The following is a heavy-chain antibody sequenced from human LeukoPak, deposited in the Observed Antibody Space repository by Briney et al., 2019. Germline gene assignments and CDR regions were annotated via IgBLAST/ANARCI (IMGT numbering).Heavy chain of an antibody. CDR2: IYYSGST. V-gene: IGHV4-59*01. CDR3: ARSYYGSGSYSVPLDY. Sequence: PSETLSLTCTVSGGSISSYYWSWIRQPPGKGLEWIGYIYYSGSTNYNPSLKSRVTISVDTSKNQFSLKLSSVTAADTAVYYCARSYYGSGSYSVPLDYWGQRTLVTVSS. D-gene: IGHD3-10*01. J-gene: IGHJ4*02. CDR1: GGSISSYY.